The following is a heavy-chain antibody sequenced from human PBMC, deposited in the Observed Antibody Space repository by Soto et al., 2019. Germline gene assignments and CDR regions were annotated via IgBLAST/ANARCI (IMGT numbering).Heavy chain of an antibody. CDR1: SGSVSDYW. Sequence: QVQLQQWGAGPLKPSETLSLTCAVYSGSVSDYWWSWIRHPPGKGLEWIGEINYRGNTNYDPSLKSRVTISVDTSKNQFSLRLTSVTAADTAVYYCARRVTVTYFFDFWAQGTLVTVSS. D-gene: IGHD4-17*01. V-gene: IGHV4-34*01. CDR2: INYRGNT. CDR3: ARRVTVTYFFDF. J-gene: IGHJ4*02.